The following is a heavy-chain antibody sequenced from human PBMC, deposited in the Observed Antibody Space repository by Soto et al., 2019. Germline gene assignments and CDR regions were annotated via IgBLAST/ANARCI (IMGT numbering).Heavy chain of an antibody. V-gene: IGHV1-69*08. CDR1: GGTFSSYT. D-gene: IGHD3-10*01. Sequence: QVQLVQSGAEVKKPGCSVKVSCKASGGTFSSYTISWVRQAPGQGLEWMGRIIPILGIANYAQKFQGRVTITADKSTSTAYMELSSLRSEDTAVYYCARDQSSDYYGSGSYYDGWGQGTLVTVSS. CDR3: ARDQSSDYYGSGSYYDG. CDR2: IIPILGIA. J-gene: IGHJ4*02.